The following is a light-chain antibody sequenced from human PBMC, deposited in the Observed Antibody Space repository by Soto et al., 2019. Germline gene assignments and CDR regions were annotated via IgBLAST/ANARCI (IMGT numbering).Light chain of an antibody. J-gene: IGKJ5*01. Sequence: EIVMTLSPATLSVSPGERATLSCRASQSVSSNLAWYQQKPGQAPRLLIYGASSRATGIPDRFSGSGSGTDFTLTISRLEPEDFATYYCQLRSNWRGTFGQGTRLEVK. CDR3: QLRSNWRGT. CDR1: QSVSSN. CDR2: GAS. V-gene: IGKV3D-20*02.